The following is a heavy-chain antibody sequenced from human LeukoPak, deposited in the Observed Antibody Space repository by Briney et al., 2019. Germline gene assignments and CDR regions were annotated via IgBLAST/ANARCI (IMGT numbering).Heavy chain of an antibody. CDR1: GFSVSNNY. V-gene: IGHV3-66*04. Sequence: GGSLRLSCAASGFSVSNNYMSWVRQAPGKGLEWVSVIYSGGSTFYADSVKGRFTISRDNSKNTLYLQMNSLRAEDTAVYYCARHDYHSNSDAFDVWGQGTMVTVSS. J-gene: IGHJ3*01. D-gene: IGHD4-23*01. CDR2: IYSGGST. CDR3: ARHDYHSNSDAFDV.